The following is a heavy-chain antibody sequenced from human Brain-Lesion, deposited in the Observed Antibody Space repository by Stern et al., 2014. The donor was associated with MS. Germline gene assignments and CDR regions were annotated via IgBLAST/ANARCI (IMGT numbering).Heavy chain of an antibody. CDR3: AKLGISIDVISPHHFDN. V-gene: IGHV3-23*04. CDR2: ISGTSAGT. J-gene: IGHJ4*02. CDR1: GFTFSSFA. Sequence: EVQLVESGGNLVQPGGSLRLSCAASGFTFSSFAMTWVRQAPGKGLEWVAAISGTSAGTHYADSVKDPFTISRDNFRTTLFLQMNSLRAEDTAVYYCAKLGISIDVISPHHFDNWGQGTLVTVSS. D-gene: IGHD6-6*01.